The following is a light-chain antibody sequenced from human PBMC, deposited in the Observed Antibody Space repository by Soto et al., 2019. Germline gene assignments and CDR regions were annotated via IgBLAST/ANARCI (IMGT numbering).Light chain of an antibody. J-gene: IGKJ4*01. CDR3: QQSYSTRLS. Sequence: DIELTQSPSSLSASVGDRVTITCRASQSISSYLNWYQQKGGKAPKLLIHGASSLQSGVPLRFSATGSGTDFSLTIMSLQPEDVATYYCQQSYSTRLSFGGGTKVEI. V-gene: IGKV1-39*01. CDR2: GAS. CDR1: QSISSY.